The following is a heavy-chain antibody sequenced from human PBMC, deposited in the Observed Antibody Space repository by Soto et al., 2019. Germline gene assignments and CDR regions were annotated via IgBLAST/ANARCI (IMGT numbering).Heavy chain of an antibody. CDR3: ARRYGGGFDY. J-gene: IGHJ4*02. D-gene: IGHD3-10*01. CDR2: IYSSGST. V-gene: IGHV4-59*08. CDR1: GGSISSYY. Sequence: PSETLSLTCTVSGGSISSYYWSWIRQPPGKGLEWIGYIYSSGSTNYNPSLKSRVTISVDTSKNRFSLKLSSVTAADTAVYYCARRYGGGFDYWGQGTLVTVSS.